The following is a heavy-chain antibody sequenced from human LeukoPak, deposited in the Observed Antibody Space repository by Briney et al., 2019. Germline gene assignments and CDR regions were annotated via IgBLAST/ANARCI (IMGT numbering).Heavy chain of an antibody. CDR3: ARDFIVATSFDY. CDR2: MNPNSGNT. CDR1: GYTFTSYD. V-gene: IGHV1-8*01. Sequence: ASVKVSCKASGYTFTSYDINWVRQATGQGLEWMGWMNPNSGNTGYAQKFQGRVTMTRNTSISTAYMELSSLRSDDTAVYYCARDFIVATSFDYWGQGTLVTVSS. J-gene: IGHJ4*02. D-gene: IGHD5-12*01.